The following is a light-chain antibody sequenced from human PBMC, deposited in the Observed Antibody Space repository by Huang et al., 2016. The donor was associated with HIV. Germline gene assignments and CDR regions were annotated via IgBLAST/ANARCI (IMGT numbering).Light chain of an antibody. V-gene: IGKV3-15*01. CDR3: QQYNKWPPLT. CDR1: QSISSN. Sequence: EIVMTQSPATLSMSPGERATLSCRASQSISSNLAWYQQKPGQAPRLLIYGASTRATGSAARFSGSGSGTEFTLSINSLQSEDFAVYYCQQYNKWPPLTFGGGTKVEI. J-gene: IGKJ4*01. CDR2: GAS.